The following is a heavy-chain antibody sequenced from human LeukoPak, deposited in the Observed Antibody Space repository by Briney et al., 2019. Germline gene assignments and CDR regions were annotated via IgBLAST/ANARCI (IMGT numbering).Heavy chain of an antibody. CDR3: AKARRAARTYYFDY. D-gene: IGHD6-6*01. V-gene: IGHV3-23*01. CDR2: ISDSGGST. CDR1: GITVSNYG. Sequence: GGSLRLSCAVSGITVSNYGMSWVRQTPGKGLEWVAGISDSGGSTNYADSVKGRFTISRDNSKNTLYLQMNSLRAEDTAVYYCAKARRAARTYYFDYWGQGTLVTVSS. J-gene: IGHJ4*02.